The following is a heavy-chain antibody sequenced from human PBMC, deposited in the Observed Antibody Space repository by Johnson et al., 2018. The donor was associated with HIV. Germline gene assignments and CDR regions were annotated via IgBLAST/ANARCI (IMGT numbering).Heavy chain of an antibody. Sequence: QVQLVESGGGVVQPGRSLRLSCAASGFTFSSYAMHWVRQAPGKGLEWVAVISYDGSNKYSAASVKGRFPIFRDNAKTSLYLQMNSLRAEDTALYYCAKDRVGHSVGDAFDIWGQGRMVTVSS. CDR3: AKDRVGHSVGDAFDI. J-gene: IGHJ3*02. CDR1: GFTFSSYA. CDR2: ISYDGSNK. D-gene: IGHD1-26*01. V-gene: IGHV3-30-3*01.